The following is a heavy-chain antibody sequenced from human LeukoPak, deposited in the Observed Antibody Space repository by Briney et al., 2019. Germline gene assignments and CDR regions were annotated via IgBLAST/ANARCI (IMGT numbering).Heavy chain of an antibody. Sequence: KTSETLSLTCTVSGYSTSSGYYWGWIRQPPGKGLEWIGSIYHSGSTYYNPSLKSRVTISVDTSKNQFSLKLSSVTAADTAVYYCARTDESGSYIPSTFDYWGQGTLVTVSS. V-gene: IGHV4-38-2*02. CDR1: GYSTSSGYY. D-gene: IGHD1-26*01. CDR3: ARTDESGSYIPSTFDY. J-gene: IGHJ4*02. CDR2: IYHSGST.